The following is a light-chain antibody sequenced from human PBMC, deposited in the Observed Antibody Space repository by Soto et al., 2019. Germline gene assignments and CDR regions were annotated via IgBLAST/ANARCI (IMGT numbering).Light chain of an antibody. CDR2: GAS. Sequence: EVVMTQSPATLSVSPGERATLSCRASPRVDNSLAWYQHTPGQAPRLLIYGASNRATGVPAKFSGSGSGTELTLTITSLQSADFALCYCQQYGEWPRTFGKGNKVEI. J-gene: IGKJ1*01. CDR3: QQYGEWPRT. CDR1: PRVDNS. V-gene: IGKV3-15*01.